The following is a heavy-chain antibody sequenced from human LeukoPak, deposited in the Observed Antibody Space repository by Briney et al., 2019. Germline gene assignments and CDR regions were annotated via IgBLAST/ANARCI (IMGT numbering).Heavy chain of an antibody. J-gene: IGHJ4*02. CDR3: AAQGGFDS. CDR1: GFTFRAYG. V-gene: IGHV3-21*01. Sequence: KSGGSLRLSCAASGFTFRAYGMNWARQAPGKGLEWVSSISSSSSNIYYADSVKGRFTISRDNAKNSLSLQMNSLRAEDTAVYYCAAQGGFDSWGQGTLVTVSS. CDR2: ISSSSSNI.